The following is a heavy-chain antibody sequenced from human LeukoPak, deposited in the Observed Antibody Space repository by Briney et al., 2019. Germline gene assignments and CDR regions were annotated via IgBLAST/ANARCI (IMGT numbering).Heavy chain of an antibody. V-gene: IGHV4-4*09. D-gene: IGHD3-10*01. CDR1: GGSISSYY. Sequence: SSETLSLTCIVSGGSISSYYWSWIREPPGKGLEWIGYIYTSGSTKYNPSLKSRVTISVDTSKNQFSLRLSSVTAADTAVYYCARHVFGGDDAFDIWGQGTRVSVSS. J-gene: IGHJ3*02. CDR2: IYTSGST. CDR3: ARHVFGGDDAFDI.